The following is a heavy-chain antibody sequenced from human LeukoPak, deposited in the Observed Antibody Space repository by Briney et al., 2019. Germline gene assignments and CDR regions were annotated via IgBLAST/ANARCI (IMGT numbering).Heavy chain of an antibody. J-gene: IGHJ6*02. CDR2: INHSGST. V-gene: IGHV4-34*01. CDR3: ARRVLFPYGMDV. CDR1: GGSFSGYY. Sequence: SETLSLTCAVYGGSFSGYYWSWIRQPPGKGLEWIGEINHSGSTNYNPSLKSRVTISVDTSKNQFSLKLSSVTAADTAVYYCARRVLFPYGMDVWGQGTTVTVSS. D-gene: IGHD3-10*01.